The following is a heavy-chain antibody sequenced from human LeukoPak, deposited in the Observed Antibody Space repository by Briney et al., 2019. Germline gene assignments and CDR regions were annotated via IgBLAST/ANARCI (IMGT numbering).Heavy chain of an antibody. CDR1: GFTFSSYA. CDR2: ISGSGGST. Sequence: PGGSLRLSCAASGFTFSSYAMSWVRQAPGKGLEWVSAISGSGGSTYYADSVKGRFTISRDNSKNTLYLQMNSLRAEDTAVYHCAKSRTTIPTRLGYFDYWGQGTLVTVSS. D-gene: IGHD1/OR15-1a*01. J-gene: IGHJ4*02. V-gene: IGHV3-23*01. CDR3: AKSRTTIPTRLGYFDY.